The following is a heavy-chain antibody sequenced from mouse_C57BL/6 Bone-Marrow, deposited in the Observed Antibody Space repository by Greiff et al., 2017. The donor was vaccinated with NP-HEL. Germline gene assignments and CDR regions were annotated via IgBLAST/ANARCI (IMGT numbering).Heavy chain of an antibody. CDR1: GYSITSDY. CDR2: ISYSGST. D-gene: IGHD2-1*01. V-gene: IGHV3-8*01. Sequence: EVQGVESGPGLAKPSQTLSLPCSVTGYSITSDYWNWIRKFPGNKLEYMGYISYSGSTYYNPSLKSRISITRDTSKNQYYLQLNSVTTEDTATYYCASLSTNYPWFAYWGQGTLVTVSA. CDR3: ASLSTNYPWFAY. J-gene: IGHJ3*01.